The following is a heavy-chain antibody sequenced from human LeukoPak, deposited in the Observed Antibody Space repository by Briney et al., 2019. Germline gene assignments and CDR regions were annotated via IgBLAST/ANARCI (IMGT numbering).Heavy chain of an antibody. CDR1: GFTVSSNY. Sequence: GGSLRLSCAASGFTVSSNYMSWVRQAPGKGLEWVSVIYSGGSTYYADSVKGRFTISRDNSKNTLYLQMNSLKAEDTAVYYCAREAYSGYDFYFDYWGQGTLVTVSS. V-gene: IGHV3-66*01. CDR3: AREAYSGYDFYFDY. CDR2: IYSGGST. D-gene: IGHD5-12*01. J-gene: IGHJ4*02.